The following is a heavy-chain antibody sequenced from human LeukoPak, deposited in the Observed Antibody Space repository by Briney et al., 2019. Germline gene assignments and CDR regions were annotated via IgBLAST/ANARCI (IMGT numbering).Heavy chain of an antibody. V-gene: IGHV3-74*01. Sequence: GGSLRLSCAASGFTFSSHWIHWVRQAPGKGLVWVSRINTDGRSTNYADSVKGRFTVSRDNAKNTMYLQMNSLRVEDTAVYYCARPPDILTGKNWFDSWGQGTLVTVSS. CDR3: ARPPDILTGKNWFDS. CDR1: GFTFSSHW. CDR2: INTDGRST. J-gene: IGHJ5*01. D-gene: IGHD3-9*01.